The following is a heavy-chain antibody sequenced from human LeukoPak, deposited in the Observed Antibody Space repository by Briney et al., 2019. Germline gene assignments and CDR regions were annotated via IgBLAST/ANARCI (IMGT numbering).Heavy chain of an antibody. Sequence: GGSLRLSCAASGFTFSTYAMSWVRQAPGKGLEWVSVISGSGGATDYADSVKGRFTISRDNAKNSLYLQMNSLRAEDTAVYYCARDLSGPSVYWGQGTLVTVSS. CDR1: GFTFSTYA. CDR2: ISGSGGAT. CDR3: ARDLSGPSVY. D-gene: IGHD1-26*01. V-gene: IGHV3-23*01. J-gene: IGHJ4*02.